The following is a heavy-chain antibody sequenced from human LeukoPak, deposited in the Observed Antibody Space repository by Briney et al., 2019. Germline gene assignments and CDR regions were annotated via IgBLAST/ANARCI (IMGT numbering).Heavy chain of an antibody. J-gene: IGHJ3*02. Sequence: ASVKVSCKASGYTFTGYYMHWVRQAPGQGLEWMGWINPNSGGTSYAQKFQGRVTMTRDTSISTAYMELSRLRSDDTAVYYCARDTTYYYDSSGYPYDAFDIWGQGTMVTVSS. CDR1: GYTFTGYY. V-gene: IGHV1-2*02. CDR3: ARDTTYYYDSSGYPYDAFDI. CDR2: INPNSGGT. D-gene: IGHD3-22*01.